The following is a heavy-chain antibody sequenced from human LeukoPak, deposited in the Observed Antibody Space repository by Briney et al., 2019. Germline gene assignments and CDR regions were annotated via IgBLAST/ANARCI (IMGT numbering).Heavy chain of an antibody. V-gene: IGHV4-39*01. CDR1: GGSVSSSDYY. CDR3: ARHRASSRGGSGYSQGRFDY. CDR2: IYYSGST. D-gene: IGHD3-22*01. J-gene: IGHJ4*02. Sequence: SETLSLTCTVSGGSVSSSDYYWGWIRQPPGKGLEWIGSIYYSGSTYYNPSPKSRVTISVDTSKNQFSLNVNSVTAADTAIYYCARHRASSRGGSGYSQGRFDYWGQGTLVTVSS.